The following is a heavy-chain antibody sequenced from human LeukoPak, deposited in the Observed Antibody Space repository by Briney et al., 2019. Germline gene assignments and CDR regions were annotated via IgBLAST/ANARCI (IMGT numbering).Heavy chain of an antibody. Sequence: GGSLRLSCAASGFNFSDFYMNWIRRAPGKGLEWLSSISLSGSTITYAASVKGRVTVSRDNAKSSVFLQMHSLRADDTAVYYCAREASCSSTTCYFDYWGQGTLVTVSS. V-gene: IGHV3-11*01. CDR1: GFNFSDFY. D-gene: IGHD2-2*01. J-gene: IGHJ4*02. CDR2: ISLSGSTI. CDR3: AREASCSSTTCYFDY.